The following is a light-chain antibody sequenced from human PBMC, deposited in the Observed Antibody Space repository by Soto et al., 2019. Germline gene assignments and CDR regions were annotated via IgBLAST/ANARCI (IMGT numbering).Light chain of an antibody. CDR1: LSLSSSY. Sequence: EIVLTQSPGTLSLSPGERVTLSCRASLSLSSSYLAWYQQKPGQAPRLLIYGASSRATGIPDRFSGSGSGTDFTLTISRLEPEDFAVYYCQQYGGSPPGTFGQGTKVEI. J-gene: IGKJ1*01. V-gene: IGKV3-20*01. CDR3: QQYGGSPPGT. CDR2: GAS.